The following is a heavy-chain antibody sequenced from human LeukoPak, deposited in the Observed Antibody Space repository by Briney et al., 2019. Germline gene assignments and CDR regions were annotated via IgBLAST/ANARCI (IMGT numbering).Heavy chain of an antibody. J-gene: IGHJ4*02. CDR2: ISDSGGST. D-gene: IGHD2-21*01. CDR3: AKDDRGVVVIAIRY. Sequence: GGSLRLSCAASGFTLSSYAMSWVRPAPGKGLEWYSIISDSGGSTYYATSLKGRFTISIDNSKHTLYLPMNSLRPEETALYYCAKDDRGVVVIAIRYWGQGTLVTVSS. CDR1: GFTLSSYA. V-gene: IGHV3-23*01.